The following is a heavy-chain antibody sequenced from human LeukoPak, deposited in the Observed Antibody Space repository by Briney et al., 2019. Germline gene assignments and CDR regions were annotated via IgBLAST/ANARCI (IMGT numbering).Heavy chain of an antibody. J-gene: IGHJ4*02. Sequence: GGSLRLSCAASGFTFNTYAMTWVRQAPGKGLEWVSLISGSGRATYYADSVRGRLTISRDNSKSTLYLQMTSLGAEDTAVYYCAGAGTEDGYSIYFDHWGQGTLVTVSS. CDR1: GFTFNTYA. CDR3: AGAGTEDGYSIYFDH. V-gene: IGHV3-23*01. D-gene: IGHD5-24*01. CDR2: ISGSGRAT.